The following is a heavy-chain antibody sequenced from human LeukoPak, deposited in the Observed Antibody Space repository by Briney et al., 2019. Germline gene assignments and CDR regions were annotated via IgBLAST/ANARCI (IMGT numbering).Heavy chain of an antibody. CDR1: GGTFSSYA. CDR3: ARAGVVGATTSSFDY. D-gene: IGHD1-26*01. V-gene: IGHV1-18*01. Sequence: ASVKVSCKASGGTFSSYAISWVRQAPGQGLEWMGWISAYNGNTNYAQKLQGRVTMTTDTSTSTAYMELRSLRSDDTAVYYCARAGVVGATTSSFDYWGQGTLVTVSS. CDR2: ISAYNGNT. J-gene: IGHJ4*02.